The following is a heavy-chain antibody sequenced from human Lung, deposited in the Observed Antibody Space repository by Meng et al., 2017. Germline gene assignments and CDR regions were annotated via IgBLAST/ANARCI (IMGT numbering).Heavy chain of an antibody. CDR2: INHSGST. V-gene: IGHV4-34*01. CDR1: GGSFSDYY. Sequence: QVKVQQWGAGLLKPSETRSLTCVVSGGSFSDYYWSWIRQPPGKGLEWIGEINHSGSTNYNPSLESRATISVDTSQNNLSLKLSSVTAADSAVYYCARGPTTMAHDFDYWGQGTLVTVSS. J-gene: IGHJ4*02. CDR3: ARGPTTMAHDFDY. D-gene: IGHD4-11*01.